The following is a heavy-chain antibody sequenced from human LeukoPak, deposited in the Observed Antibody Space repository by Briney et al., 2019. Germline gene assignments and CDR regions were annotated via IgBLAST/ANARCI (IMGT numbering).Heavy chain of an antibody. V-gene: IGHV5-51*01. CDR2: IYPGDSDT. D-gene: IGHD3-22*01. J-gene: IGHJ4*02. CDR1: GYSFTGYW. CDR3: ARSVDYYDSSGYYVDY. Sequence: GESLKISCKGSGYSFTGYWIGWVRQMPGKGLEWMGIIYPGDSDTRYSPSFQGQVTISADKSISTAYLQWSSLKASDTAMYYCARSVDYYDSSGYYVDYWGQGTLVTVSS.